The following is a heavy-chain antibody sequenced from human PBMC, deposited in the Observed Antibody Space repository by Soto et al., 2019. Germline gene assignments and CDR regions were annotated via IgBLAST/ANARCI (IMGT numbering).Heavy chain of an antibody. Sequence: SVKVFCKASGGTFSSYTIIWVRQAAGQGLVWMGRSITILGIANYAQKFQGRVTITADKSTSTAYMELSSLRSEDTAVYYCAREGNSYDVGPVSSSWYSSGWSAYGMDVWGQGTTVTVSS. CDR1: GGTFSSYT. CDR2: SITILGIA. V-gene: IGHV1-69*04. J-gene: IGHJ6*02. D-gene: IGHD6-19*01. CDR3: AREGNSYDVGPVSSSWYSSGWSAYGMDV.